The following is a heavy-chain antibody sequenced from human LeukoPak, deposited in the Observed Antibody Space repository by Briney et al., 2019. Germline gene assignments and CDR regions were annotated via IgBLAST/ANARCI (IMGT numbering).Heavy chain of an antibody. CDR2: IRYDGSNK. Sequence: GGSLRLSCAASGFIFSSYDMHWVRQAPGKGLEWVAFIRYDGSNKYYADSVKGRFTISRDNSKNTLYLQMNSLRTEDTAVYYCAKVFGGWGVIDYWGQGTLVTVSS. D-gene: IGHD3-10*01. CDR3: AKVFGGWGVIDY. V-gene: IGHV3-30*02. J-gene: IGHJ4*02. CDR1: GFIFSSYD.